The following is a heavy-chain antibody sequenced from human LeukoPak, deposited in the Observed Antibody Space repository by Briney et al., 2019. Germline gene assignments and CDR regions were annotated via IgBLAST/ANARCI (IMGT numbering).Heavy chain of an antibody. CDR3: ARDFFPIADSTWYEIGY. J-gene: IGHJ4*02. V-gene: IGHV3-30*03. CDR2: ISYDGSNK. Sequence: GGSLRLSCAASGFTFSSYGMHWVRQAPGKGLEWVAVISYDGSNKYYADSVKGRFTISRDNSKNTLNLQMDSLRSEDTAVYYCARDFFPIADSTWYEIGYWGQGTLVTVSS. CDR1: GFTFSSYG. D-gene: IGHD2-21*01.